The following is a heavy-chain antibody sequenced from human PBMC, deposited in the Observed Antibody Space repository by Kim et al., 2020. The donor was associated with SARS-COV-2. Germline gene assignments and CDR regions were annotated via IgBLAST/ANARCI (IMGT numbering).Heavy chain of an antibody. D-gene: IGHD1-26*01. J-gene: IGHJ4*02. Sequence: GGSLRLSCAASGFTFSSYWMHWVRQVPGKGLVWVSCINSDGSSTSYADSVKGRFTISRDNAKNTLYLQMNSLRAEDMAVYYCASRTYSGSYYYFDYWGQGTLVTVSS. CDR1: GFTFSSYW. CDR2: INSDGSST. V-gene: IGHV3-74*01. CDR3: ASRTYSGSYYYFDY.